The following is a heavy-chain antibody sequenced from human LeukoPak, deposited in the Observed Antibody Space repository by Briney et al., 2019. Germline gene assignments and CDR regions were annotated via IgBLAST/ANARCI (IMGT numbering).Heavy chain of an antibody. CDR3: ASPSSGQSFDI. J-gene: IGHJ3*02. CDR1: GFTVSSNY. D-gene: IGHD6-19*01. CDR2: IYRGGNS. Sequence: PGGSLRLACAASGFTVSSNYMSWVRQAPGKGLEWVSVIYRGGNSYYADSVKGRFTISRDNSKNTLFLQMNSLRAEDTAVYYCASPSSGQSFDIWGQGTMVTVSP. V-gene: IGHV3-53*01.